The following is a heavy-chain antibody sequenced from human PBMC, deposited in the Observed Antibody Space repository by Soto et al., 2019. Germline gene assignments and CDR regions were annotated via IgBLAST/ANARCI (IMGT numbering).Heavy chain of an antibody. CDR1: GFTFSSYS. Sequence: PGGSLRLSCAASGFTFSSYSMNWVRQAPGKGQEWVSYISSSSSTIYYADSVKGRFTISRDNAKNSLYLQMNSLRAEDTAGYYYARDSTPLDVWGKGTTVTVSS. CDR3: ARDSTPLDV. CDR2: ISSSSSTI. J-gene: IGHJ6*04. V-gene: IGHV3-48*01.